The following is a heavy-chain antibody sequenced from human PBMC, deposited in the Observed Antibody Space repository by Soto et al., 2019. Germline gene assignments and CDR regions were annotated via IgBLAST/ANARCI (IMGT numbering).Heavy chain of an antibody. V-gene: IGHV3-30*18. CDR1: SFRFSAYG. D-gene: IGHD6-19*01. J-gene: IGHJ4*01. CDR2: ISDDGKTQ. Sequence: QVKLVEFGGAVVQSGRSLRLSCTASSFRFSAYGMQWVRQAPGKGLEWVALISDDGKTQFFTESVEGRFTISRDNSRNTLYLQMNRLRPEDTAVYYCVKGGYKTGWPPFDHWGHGTRVTVSS. CDR3: VKGGYKTGWPPFDH.